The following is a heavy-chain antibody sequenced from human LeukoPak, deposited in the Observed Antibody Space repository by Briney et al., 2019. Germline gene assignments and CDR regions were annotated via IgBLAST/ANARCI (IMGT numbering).Heavy chain of an antibody. J-gene: IGHJ4*02. D-gene: IGHD6-19*01. V-gene: IGHV4-4*07. Sequence: SETLSLTCAVYGGSFSGYYWSWIRQPAGKGLEWIGRIYTSGSTNYNPSLKSRVTMSVDTSKNQFSLKLSSVTAADTAVYYCARDLIAVAPYYFDYWGQGTLVTVSS. CDR1: GGSFSGYY. CDR3: ARDLIAVAPYYFDY. CDR2: IYTSGST.